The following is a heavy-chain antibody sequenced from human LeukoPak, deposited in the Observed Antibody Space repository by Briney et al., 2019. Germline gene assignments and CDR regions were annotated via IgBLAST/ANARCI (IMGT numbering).Heavy chain of an antibody. V-gene: IGHV3-7*01. CDR3: ARDMEQWLVDRYFQY. Sequence: GGSLRLSCAASGFTFSRYWMNWVSQAPGKGLEWVANVKQDGSEKYYVDSVKGRFTISRDNAKNSLYLQMNSLRAGDTAVYYCARDMEQWLVDRYFQYWGQGTLVTVSS. D-gene: IGHD6-19*01. CDR2: VKQDGSEK. J-gene: IGHJ1*01. CDR1: GFTFSRYW.